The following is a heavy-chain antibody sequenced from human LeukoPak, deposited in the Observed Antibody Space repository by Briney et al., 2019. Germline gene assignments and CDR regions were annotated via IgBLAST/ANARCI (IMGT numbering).Heavy chain of an antibody. V-gene: IGHV3-23*01. J-gene: IGHJ4*02. CDR2: ISGSGGST. D-gene: IGHD3-22*01. CDR3: AKERPYYYDSSGYYRSECDY. CDR1: GFTFSSYA. Sequence: AGGSLRLSCAASGFTFSSYARSWVRQAQGKGLEWVAAISGSGGSTYYADSVKGRFTISRDNSKNTLYLQMNSLRAEDTAVYYCAKERPYYYDSSGYYRSECDYWGQGTLVTVSS.